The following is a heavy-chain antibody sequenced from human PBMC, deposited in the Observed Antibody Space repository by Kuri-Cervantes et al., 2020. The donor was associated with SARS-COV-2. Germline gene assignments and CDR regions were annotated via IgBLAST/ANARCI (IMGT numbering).Heavy chain of an antibody. CDR3: AKVGLAQNDFWSGYYTG. Sequence: GGSLKISCAASGFSFSNYAMSWVRQAPGRGLEWVAVVYSSDARTYYADSAKGRFSISRDNSKNTVYLQMNSLRVEDTAVYYCAKVGLAQNDFWSGYYTGWGQGTLVTVSS. CDR2: VYSSDART. V-gene: IGHV3-23*05. CDR1: GFSFSNYA. J-gene: IGHJ4*02. D-gene: IGHD3-3*01.